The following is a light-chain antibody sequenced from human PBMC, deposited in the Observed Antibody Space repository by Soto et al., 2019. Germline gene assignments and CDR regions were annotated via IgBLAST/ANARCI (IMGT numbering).Light chain of an antibody. V-gene: IGKV1-33*01. CDR1: QDISNY. Sequence: DIQMTQSPSSLSASVGDRVTTTCQASQDISNYLNWFQQKPGTAPKLLIYDASKLETGVPSRFSGSGSGTDFTLTISSLQPEDIATYYCQQYDNLITFGQGTRLEI. CDR3: QQYDNLIT. CDR2: DAS. J-gene: IGKJ5*01.